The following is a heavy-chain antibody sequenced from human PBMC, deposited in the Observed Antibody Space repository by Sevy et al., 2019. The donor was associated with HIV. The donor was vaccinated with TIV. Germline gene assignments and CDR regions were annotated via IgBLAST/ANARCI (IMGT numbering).Heavy chain of an antibody. D-gene: IGHD2-15*01. Sequence: GGSLRLSCAVSGSSFSHSYMHWVRQSPGKGLMWVSRVNSDGLITTYADSMKGRFTNSRDNARHTVYLQMNSLRADDTAVYYCARGSAGCHTAWGRGTLVTVSS. CDR2: VNSDGLIT. V-gene: IGHV3-74*01. J-gene: IGHJ5*02. CDR1: GSSFSHSY. CDR3: ARGSAGCHTA.